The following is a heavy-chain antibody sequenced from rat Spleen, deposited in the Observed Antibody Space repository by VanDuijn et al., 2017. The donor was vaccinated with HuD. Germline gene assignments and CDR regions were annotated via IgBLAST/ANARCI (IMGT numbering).Heavy chain of an antibody. D-gene: IGHD4-3*01. J-gene: IGHJ2*01. V-gene: IGHV5-20*01. CDR3: TTGGDNSGNFDY. CDR1: GFTFSNYD. CDR2: ISYDGSST. Sequence: EVQLVESGGGLVQPGRSMKLSCAASGFTFSNYDMAWVRQAPTKGLEWVASISYDGSSTYYRDPVKGRFTISRDNAKSTLYLQMDSLRSEDTATYYCTTGGDNSGNFDYWGQGVMVTVSS.